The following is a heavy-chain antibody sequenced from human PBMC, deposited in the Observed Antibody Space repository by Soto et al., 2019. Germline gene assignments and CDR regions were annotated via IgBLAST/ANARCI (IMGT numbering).Heavy chain of an antibody. Sequence: PSETLSLTGAVYGGSFSGYYWSWIRQPPGKGLEWIGEVNHSGSTNYNPSLKSRVTISVDTSKNQFSLKLSSVTAADTAVYYCARAIAAAGRADYWGQGTLVTVSS. CDR2: VNHSGST. D-gene: IGHD6-13*01. CDR1: GGSFSGYY. CDR3: ARAIAAAGRADY. V-gene: IGHV4-34*01. J-gene: IGHJ4*02.